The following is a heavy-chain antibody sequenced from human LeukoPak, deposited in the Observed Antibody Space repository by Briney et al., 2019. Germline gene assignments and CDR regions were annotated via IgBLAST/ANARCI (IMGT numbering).Heavy chain of an antibody. J-gene: IGHJ4*02. Sequence: GAALKISSKGSGYSFTSYWIGWVRQMPRKGVEWMGIIYPDDSDTRYSPSFQGQVTISADKSISTAYLQSSSLKASDTAMYYCARPPANYYGSGSYYSDWGQGTLVTVSS. V-gene: IGHV5-51*01. D-gene: IGHD3-10*01. CDR2: IYPDDSDT. CDR1: GYSFTSYW. CDR3: ARPPANYYGSGSYYSD.